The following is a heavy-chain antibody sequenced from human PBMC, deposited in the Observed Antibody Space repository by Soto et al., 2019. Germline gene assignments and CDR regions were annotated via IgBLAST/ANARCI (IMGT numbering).Heavy chain of an antibody. D-gene: IGHD5-18*01. V-gene: IGHV3-53*01. Sequence: LSLPCAASGFTVSSNYMSWVRQAPGKGLEWVSVIYSGGTSYYADSVKGRFTISRDNSKNTLYLQMNSLRAEDTAVYYCAYSESGYSYGLRIWGQGPLVTVPS. CDR2: IYSGGTS. CDR3: AYSESGYSYGLRI. J-gene: IGHJ4*01. CDR1: GFTVSSNY.